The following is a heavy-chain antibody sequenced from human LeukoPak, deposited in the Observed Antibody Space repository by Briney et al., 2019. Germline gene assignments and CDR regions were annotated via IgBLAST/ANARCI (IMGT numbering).Heavy chain of an antibody. CDR2: ISAYNGNT. Sequence: GASVKVSCKASGYTFTSYGISWVRQAPGQGLEWMGWISAYNGNTNYAQKLQGRVTMTTDTSTSTAYMELRSLRSDDTAVYYCARDGHYYDSGGYPDYWGQGTLVTVSS. J-gene: IGHJ4*02. D-gene: IGHD3-22*01. CDR1: GYTFTSYG. V-gene: IGHV1-18*01. CDR3: ARDGHYYDSGGYPDY.